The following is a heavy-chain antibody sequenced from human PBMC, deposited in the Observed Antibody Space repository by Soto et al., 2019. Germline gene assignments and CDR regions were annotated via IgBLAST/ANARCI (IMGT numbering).Heavy chain of an antibody. CDR1: GYTLTELS. D-gene: IGHD2-2*01. Sequence: GASVKVSCKVSGYTLTELSMHWVRQAPGKGLEWMGGFDPEDGETIYAQKFRGRVTMTEDTSTDTAYMELSSLRSEDTAVYYCATRAPRYGCSTSCYGFDPWGQGTLVTVSS. J-gene: IGHJ5*02. CDR3: ATRAPRYGCSTSCYGFDP. CDR2: FDPEDGET. V-gene: IGHV1-24*01.